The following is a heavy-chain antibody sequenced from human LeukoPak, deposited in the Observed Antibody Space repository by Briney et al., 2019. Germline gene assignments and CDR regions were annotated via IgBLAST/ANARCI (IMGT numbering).Heavy chain of an antibody. CDR3: PKVPSSSWYGDAFDI. J-gene: IGHJ3*02. D-gene: IGHD6-13*01. CDR2: ISWNSGSI. CDR1: GFTFDDYA. V-gene: IGHV3-9*01. Sequence: GGSLRLSCAASGFTFDDYAMHWVRQAPGKGLEWVSGISWNSGSIGYADSVKGRFTISRDNAKNSLYLQMNSLRAEDTALYYCPKVPSSSWYGDAFDIWGQGTMVTVSS.